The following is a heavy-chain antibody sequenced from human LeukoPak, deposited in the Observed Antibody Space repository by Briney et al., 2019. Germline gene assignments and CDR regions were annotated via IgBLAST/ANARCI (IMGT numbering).Heavy chain of an antibody. CDR3: ARDPYYDILTGYLIRGAFDT. D-gene: IGHD3-9*01. CDR2: INTNTGNP. Sequence: ASVKVSCKASGYTFTSYAMNWVRQAPGQGLEWMGWINTNTGNPTYAQGFTGRFVFSLDTSVSTAYLQISSLKAEDTAVYYCARDPYYDILTGYLIRGAFDTWGLGTLVTVSS. V-gene: IGHV7-4-1*02. CDR1: GYTFTSYA. J-gene: IGHJ3*02.